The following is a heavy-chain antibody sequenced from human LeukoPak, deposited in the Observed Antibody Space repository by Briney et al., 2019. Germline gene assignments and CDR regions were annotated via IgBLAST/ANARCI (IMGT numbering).Heavy chain of an antibody. V-gene: IGHV3-30*02. J-gene: IGHJ5*02. Sequence: GGSLRLSCAASGFTFSTYGMHWVRQAPGKGLEWVAFIRYDGSNKYYADSVKGRFTISRDNSKNTLYLQMNSLRAEDTAVYYCAKPGIAAAGLSPWGQGTLVTVSS. CDR1: GFTFSTYG. D-gene: IGHD6-13*01. CDR2: IRYDGSNK. CDR3: AKPGIAAAGLSP.